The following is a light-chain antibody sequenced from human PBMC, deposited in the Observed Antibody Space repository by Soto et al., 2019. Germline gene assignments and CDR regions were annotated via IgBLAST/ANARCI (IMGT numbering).Light chain of an antibody. CDR2: DAS. V-gene: IGKV3-11*01. Sequence: EIVLTQSPATLSLSPGERATLSCRASQSVGGHLAWYQQKPGQAPRLLIYDASDRATGIPARFSGSGSETDFTLPISSLEPDEFAVYLRQQRNNWPPSITFGQGTRLEIK. CDR3: QQRNNWPPSIT. CDR1: QSVGGH. J-gene: IGKJ5*01.